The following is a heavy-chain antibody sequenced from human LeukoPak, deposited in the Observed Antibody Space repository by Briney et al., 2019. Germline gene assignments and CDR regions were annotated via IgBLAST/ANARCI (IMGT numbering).Heavy chain of an antibody. V-gene: IGHV1-18*04. CDR2: ISAYNGNT. CDR3: ARELSYSGSYYDY. CDR1: GYTFSSYA. D-gene: IGHD1-26*01. Sequence: ASVKVSCKASGYTFSSYAMNWVRQAPGQGLEWMGWISAYNGNTNYAQKLQGRVTMTTDTSTSTAYMELRSLRSDDTAVYYCARELSYSGSYYDYWGQGTLVTVSS. J-gene: IGHJ4*02.